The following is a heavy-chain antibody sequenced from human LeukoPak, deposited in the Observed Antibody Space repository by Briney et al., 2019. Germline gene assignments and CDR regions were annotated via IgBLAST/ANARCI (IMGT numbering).Heavy chain of an antibody. J-gene: IGHJ4*02. CDR1: GLTFSTSW. V-gene: IGHV3-7*01. CDR3: TKSLDY. Sequence: GGSLRLSCVASGLTFSTSWMDWVRHVPGKGLEWVANIKEDGSETYYVDSAKGRFTISRDNAKKSLYLQMDSLRVEDTAIYYCTKSLDYWGQGTLVTVSS. CDR2: IKEDGSET.